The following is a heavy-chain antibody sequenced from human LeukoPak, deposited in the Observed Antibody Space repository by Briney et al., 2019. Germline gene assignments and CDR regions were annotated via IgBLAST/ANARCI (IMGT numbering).Heavy chain of an antibody. V-gene: IGHV3-13*01. J-gene: IGHJ3*02. CDR3: ARATVTYYYDSSGLTPASAFDI. D-gene: IGHD3-22*01. CDR2: IGTAGDT. Sequence: GGSLRLSCAASGFTFNSYDMHWLRQATGKGLEWVSDIGTAGDTYYPGSVKGRFTISRENAKNSLYLQMNSLRAGDTAVYYCARATVTYYYDSSGLTPASAFDIWGQGTMVTVSS. CDR1: GFTFNSYD.